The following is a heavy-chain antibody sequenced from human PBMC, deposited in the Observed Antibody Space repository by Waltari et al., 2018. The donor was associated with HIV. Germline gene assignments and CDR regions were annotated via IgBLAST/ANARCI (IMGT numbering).Heavy chain of an antibody. CDR1: GFTFSNFA. V-gene: IGHV3-33*01. CDR2: FWSDGAEI. J-gene: IGHJ4*02. Sequence: QVQLVESGGGVVQPGTSLTLSCAVSGFTFSNFAIHWVRQSTGKGLEWLAVFWSDGAEISYADSVKCRFTVSKDRSQKTLYLHLTSLRAEDTALYYCARGYSSSRWIPLYHWGRGTLVTVSS. D-gene: IGHD6-6*01. CDR3: ARGYSSSRWIPLYH.